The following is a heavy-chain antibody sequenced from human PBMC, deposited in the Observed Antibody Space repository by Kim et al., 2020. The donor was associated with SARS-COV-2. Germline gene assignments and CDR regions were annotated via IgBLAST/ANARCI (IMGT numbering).Heavy chain of an antibody. D-gene: IGHD1-1*01. V-gene: IGHV3-23*01. CDR1: GVRFSNYA. Sequence: GGSLRLSCAASGVRFSNYAMSWVRQAPGKGLEWVSSISDTSGSIYYLDSVKGRFIISRDNSKNMVYMDMNDLRVEDTATYFCAKEQQELVATSAFYTWG. CDR3: AKEQQELVATSAFYT. CDR2: ISDTSGSI. J-gene: IGHJ3*02.